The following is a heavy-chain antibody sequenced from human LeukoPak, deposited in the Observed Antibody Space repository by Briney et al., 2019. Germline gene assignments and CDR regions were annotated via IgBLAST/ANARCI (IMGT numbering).Heavy chain of an antibody. CDR2: IWYDGRDK. D-gene: IGHD6-13*01. CDR3: AKKGLAASGQFDC. J-gene: IGHJ4*02. V-gene: IGHV3-30*02. Sequence: GGSLRLSCAASGFTFSSYVMDWVRQAPGKGLEWVASIWYDGRDKYYADSVRGRFTISRDDSKNTLDLQMNSLRPEDTGLYYCAKKGLAASGQFDCWGQGTLVTVSS. CDR1: GFTFSSYV.